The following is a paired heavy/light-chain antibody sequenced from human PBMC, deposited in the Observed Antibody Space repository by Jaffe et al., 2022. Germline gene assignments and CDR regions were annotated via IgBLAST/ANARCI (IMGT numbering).Light chain of an antibody. V-gene: IGLV1-40*01. CDR3: QSYDNSLSGYWV. CDR1: SSNIGAGYD. Sequence: QSVLTQPPSVSGAPGQRVTISCTGSSSNIGAGYDVHWYRQLPGTAPKLLIYGNTNRPSGVPDRFSGSKSGTSASLAITGLQAEDEADYYCQSYDNSLSGYWVFGGGTKLTVL. CDR2: GNT. J-gene: IGLJ3*02.
Heavy chain of an antibody. CDR2: MFHSGST. Sequence: QVQLQESGPGLVKPSETLSLTCAVSGYSVSSGYYWGWIRQPPGKGPEWIGSMFHSGSTYYNPSLKSRVTISIDTPKNQFSLNLSSVTAADTAVYYCARRAGYCTGGSCYSRRDDAFNLWGQGTWVTVSS. J-gene: IGHJ3*01. CDR3: ARRAGYCTGGSCYSRRDDAFNL. V-gene: IGHV4-38-2*01. CDR1: GYSVSSGYY. D-gene: IGHD2-15*01.